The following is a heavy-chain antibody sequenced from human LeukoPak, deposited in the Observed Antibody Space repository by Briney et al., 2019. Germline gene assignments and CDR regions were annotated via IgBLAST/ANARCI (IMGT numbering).Heavy chain of an antibody. CDR3: GSTNYSSSLKSRVTISVDTSKNQFSLKLSSVTAADTAVYYCARALRGFLYYYYYMDV. J-gene: IGHJ6*03. Sequence: SQTLSLTCTLSGGSISSYYWSWIRHPPGKGLEWIGYIYYSGITNSTPSLKSPVTISLDTSKNKFSLKLRSVTAAAMAVYSCGSTNYSSSLKSRVTISVDTSKNQFSLKLSSVTAADTAVYYCARALRGFLYYYYYMDVWGKGTTVTVSS. CDR2: IYYSGIT. V-gene: IGHV4-59*01. CDR1: GGSISSYY. D-gene: IGHD3-10*01.